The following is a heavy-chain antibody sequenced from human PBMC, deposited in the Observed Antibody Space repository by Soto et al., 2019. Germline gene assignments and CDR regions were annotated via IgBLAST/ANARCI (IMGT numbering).Heavy chain of an antibody. V-gene: IGHV1-18*01. Sequence: QAQLVQSGAEVKKPGASVRVSCKATGYTFSSYAISWVRQAPGQGLEWLGWISPYSDETQYAQKTQGRVLMTIDRSARTAYLDLRSLRSDDTGVYYCARGGYYDSSGARNYHYYGMNVWGQGTTVTVSS. CDR2: ISPYSDET. D-gene: IGHD3-22*01. CDR3: ARGGYYDSSGARNYHYYGMNV. J-gene: IGHJ6*02. CDR1: GYTFSSYA.